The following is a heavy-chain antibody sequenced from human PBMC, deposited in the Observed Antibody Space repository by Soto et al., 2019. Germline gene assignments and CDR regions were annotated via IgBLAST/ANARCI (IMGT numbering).Heavy chain of an antibody. CDR3: ARGQEGVVATH. CDR1: GGSFTGYY. CDR2: IKDGGST. J-gene: IGHJ4*02. D-gene: IGHD2-15*01. Sequence: QVQLQQWGAGLLKPSETLSLTCAVNGGSFTGYYWSWVRQPPGKGLEWIGEIKDGGSTNYSPSLRSRVTRSADPSKKQSSLKVTSGTAAEPAVYYCARGQEGVVATHWDQGTLVTVSS. V-gene: IGHV4-34*01.